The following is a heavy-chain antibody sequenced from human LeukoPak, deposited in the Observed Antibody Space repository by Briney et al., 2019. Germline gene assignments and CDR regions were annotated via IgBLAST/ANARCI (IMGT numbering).Heavy chain of an antibody. CDR3: GRGIEESVIQKWFLHCFAP. V-gene: IGHV4-34*01. CDR1: GGSFSGYS. J-gene: IGHJ5*02. CDR2: INHSGST. D-gene: IGHD5-18*01. Sequence: PSETLSLTCAVYGGSFSGYSWSWIRQPPGKGLEWIGEINHSGSTNYNPSLKSRVTLSVDTSKNQFSLKLSSVTAADTAVYYCGRGIEESVIQKWFLHCFAPGGQGTRAPV.